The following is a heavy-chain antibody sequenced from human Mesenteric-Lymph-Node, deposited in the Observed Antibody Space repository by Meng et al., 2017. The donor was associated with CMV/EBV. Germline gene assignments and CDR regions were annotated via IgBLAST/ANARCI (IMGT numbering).Heavy chain of an antibody. D-gene: IGHD6-19*01. CDR1: GYAFTRYG. CDR2: ISVYNDDT. V-gene: IGHV1-18*01. CDR3: ARRIHYDHSSGDLYYLDY. Sequence: QVHLVQSGAEVKKPGASVKVSCKAEGYAFTRYGISWVRQAPGQGLEWMGWISVYNDDTRYGQKVQGRVSMTTDPSTNAAFMELRDLRSDDTAVYYCARRIHYDHSSGDLYYLDYWGQGTLVTVSS. J-gene: IGHJ4*02.